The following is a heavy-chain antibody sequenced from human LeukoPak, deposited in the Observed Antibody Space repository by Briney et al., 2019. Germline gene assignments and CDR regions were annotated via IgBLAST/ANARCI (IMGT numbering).Heavy chain of an antibody. V-gene: IGHV3-33*06. D-gene: IGHD6-19*01. Sequence: GGSLRLSCAASRFTFSSYGMHWVRQAPGKGLEWVAVIWYDGSNKYYADSVKGRFTVSRDNSKNTLYLQINSLRGEDTAVYYCAKGKYSSGGVPDYWGQGTLVTVSS. CDR2: IWYDGSNK. CDR3: AKGKYSSGGVPDY. J-gene: IGHJ4*02. CDR1: RFTFSSYG.